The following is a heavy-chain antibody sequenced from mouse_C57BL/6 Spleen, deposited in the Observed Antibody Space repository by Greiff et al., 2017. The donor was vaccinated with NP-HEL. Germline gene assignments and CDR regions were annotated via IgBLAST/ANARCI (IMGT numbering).Heavy chain of an antibody. J-gene: IGHJ4*01. CDR1: GYTFTSYW. CDR2: IDPSDSET. V-gene: IGHV1-52*01. Sequence: QVQLKQPGAELVRPGSSVKLSCKASGYTFTSYWMHWVKQRPIQGLEWIGNIDPSDSETHYNQKFKDKATLTVDKSASTAYMQLRSRTSEDSAVYYCARGGSSAYYAMDYWGQGTSVTVSS. D-gene: IGHD1-1*01. CDR3: ARGGSSAYYAMDY.